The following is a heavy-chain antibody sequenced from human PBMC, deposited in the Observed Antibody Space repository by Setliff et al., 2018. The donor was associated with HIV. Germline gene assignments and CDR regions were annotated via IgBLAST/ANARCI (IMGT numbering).Heavy chain of an antibody. CDR2: ISGYSDTI. D-gene: IGHD6-13*01. V-gene: IGHV3-48*01. CDR1: GFSFSSYS. Sequence: GGSLRLSCAASGFSFSSYSMNWVRQAPGKGLEWVSYISGYSDTIYYADSVKGRFTISRDNAKNSLYLQMSSLRAEDTAVYHCARGGVLAAHNWFDPWGQGTLVTVSS. CDR3: ARGGVLAAHNWFDP. J-gene: IGHJ5*02.